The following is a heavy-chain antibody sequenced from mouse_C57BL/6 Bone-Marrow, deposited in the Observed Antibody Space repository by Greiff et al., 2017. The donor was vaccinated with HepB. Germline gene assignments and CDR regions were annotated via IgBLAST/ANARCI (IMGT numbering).Heavy chain of an antibody. Sequence: QVQLQQPGAELVRPGSSVKLSCKASGYTFTSYWMDWVKQRPGQGLEWIGNIYPSDSETHYNQKFKDKATLTVDKSSSTAYMQLSSLTSEDSAVYYCARSMSSDRWYFDVWGTGTTVTVSS. V-gene: IGHV1-61*01. CDR2: IYPSDSET. CDR1: GYTFTSYW. CDR3: ARSMSSDRWYFDV. J-gene: IGHJ1*03. D-gene: IGHD1-1*01.